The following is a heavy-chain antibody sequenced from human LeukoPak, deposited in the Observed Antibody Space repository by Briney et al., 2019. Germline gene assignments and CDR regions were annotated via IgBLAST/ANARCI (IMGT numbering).Heavy chain of an antibody. CDR3: ARDYSDLRGYSGYAALM. Sequence: GGSLRLSCAASGFTFSIYSMNWVRQAPGKGLEWVSSISSSGSYIYYADSVKGRFTISTENAKNSLYMQMSRLREEETAVSYCARDYSDLRGYSGYAALMWGEGRIVTVSS. J-gene: IGHJ3*02. D-gene: IGHD5-12*01. CDR2: ISSSGSYI. V-gene: IGHV3-21*01. CDR1: GFTFSIYS.